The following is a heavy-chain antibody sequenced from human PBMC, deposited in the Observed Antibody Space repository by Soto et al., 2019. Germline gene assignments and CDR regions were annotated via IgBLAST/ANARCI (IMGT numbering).Heavy chain of an antibody. V-gene: IGHV4-61*01. D-gene: IGHD6-19*01. J-gene: IGHJ4*02. CDR2: IYYSGST. Sequence: SETLSLTCTVSGGSISSSSYYWSWIRQPPGKGLEWIGYIYYSGSTNYNPSLKSRVTISVDTSKNQFSLKLSSVTAADTAVYYCARGGLLPDYWGQGTLVTVSS. CDR1: GGSISSSSYY. CDR3: ARGGLLPDY.